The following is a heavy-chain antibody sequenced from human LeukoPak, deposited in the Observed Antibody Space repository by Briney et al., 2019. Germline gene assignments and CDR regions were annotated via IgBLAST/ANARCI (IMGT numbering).Heavy chain of an antibody. CDR2: ISGSGADT. Sequence: GGSLRLSCSASGFTFSSYPMSWVRQTPGKGLEWVSAISGSGADTYYVDSVKGRFTVSRDNSKNTLHLQMNSLRAEDTAVYYCAKGSQSSGWYTLDYWGQGTLATVSS. V-gene: IGHV3-23*01. J-gene: IGHJ4*02. CDR3: AKGSQSSGWYTLDY. CDR1: GFTFSSYP. D-gene: IGHD6-19*01.